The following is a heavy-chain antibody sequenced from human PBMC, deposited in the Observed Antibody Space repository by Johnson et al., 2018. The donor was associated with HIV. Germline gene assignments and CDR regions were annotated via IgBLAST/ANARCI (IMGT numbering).Heavy chain of an antibody. V-gene: IGHV3-33*06. Sequence: QVQLVESGGGVVQPGRSLRLSCAASGFTFSSYGMHWVRQAPGKGLEWVAVIWYDGSNKYYADSVKGRFTISIDNSNNTLYLQMNSLRAEATAVYYCAKGAPPLGSPSWPDIWGQGTMVTVSS. J-gene: IGHJ3*02. CDR1: GFTFSSYG. D-gene: IGHD3-10*02. CDR3: AKGAPPLGSPSWPDI. CDR2: IWYDGSNK.